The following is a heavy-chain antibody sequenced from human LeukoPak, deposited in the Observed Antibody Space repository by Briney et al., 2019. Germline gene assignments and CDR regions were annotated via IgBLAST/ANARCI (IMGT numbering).Heavy chain of an antibody. J-gene: IGHJ5*02. CDR2: INPNSGGT. Sequence: GASVKVSCKASGYTFTGYFMHWVRQAPGQGLEWMGWINPNSGGTNYAQKFQGRVTMTADESTSTAYMELSSLRSEDTAVYYCASEGENYYDNSENWFDPWGQGTLVTVSS. V-gene: IGHV1-2*02. CDR3: ASEGENYYDNSENWFDP. CDR1: GYTFTGYF. D-gene: IGHD3-22*01.